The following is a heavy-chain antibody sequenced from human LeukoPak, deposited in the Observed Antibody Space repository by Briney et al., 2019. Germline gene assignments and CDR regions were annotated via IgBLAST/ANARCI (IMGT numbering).Heavy chain of an antibody. Sequence: GGSLRLSCAASGFTFSSYAMSWVRQAPGKGLEWVSASSGSGRSTYYADSVKGRFTISRDNSKNTLYLQMSSLRAEDTAVYYCAKRNYYDSSGYYYDYWGQGTLVTVSS. CDR1: GFTFSSYA. CDR3: AKRNYYDSSGYYYDY. CDR2: SSGSGRST. J-gene: IGHJ4*02. V-gene: IGHV3-23*01. D-gene: IGHD3-22*01.